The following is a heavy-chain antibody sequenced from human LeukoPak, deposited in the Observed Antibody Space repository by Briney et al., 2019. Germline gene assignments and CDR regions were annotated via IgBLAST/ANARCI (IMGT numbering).Heavy chain of an antibody. CDR2: TYYRSKWSN. V-gene: IGHV6-1*01. Sequence: SQTLSLTCAISGDSVSSNSATWDWLRQSPSRGLEWLGRTYYRSKWSNEYELSVKSRIIIDPDTSKNQFSLQLNSVTPEDTAIYYFARFVSGRLVYWGQGALVT. D-gene: IGHD6-19*01. CDR3: ARFVSGRLVY. J-gene: IGHJ4*02. CDR1: GDSVSSNSAT.